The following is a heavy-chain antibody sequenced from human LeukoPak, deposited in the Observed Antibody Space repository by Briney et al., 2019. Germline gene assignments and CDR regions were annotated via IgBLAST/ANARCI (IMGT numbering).Heavy chain of an antibody. CDR1: GFTFSSCW. D-gene: IGHD6-6*01. CDR3: ARFSQLASNDY. CDR2: IKEDGSEK. Sequence: PGGSLRLSCAAPGFTFSSCWMSWVRQAPGKGLEWVANIKEDGSEKYCVDSVKGRFTISRDNAKNSLCLQMNSLRAEDTAVYYCARFSQLASNDYWGQGTLVTVSS. J-gene: IGHJ4*02. V-gene: IGHV3-7*01.